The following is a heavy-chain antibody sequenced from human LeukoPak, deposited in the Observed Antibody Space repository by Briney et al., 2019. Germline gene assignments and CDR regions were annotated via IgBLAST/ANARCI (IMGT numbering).Heavy chain of an antibody. J-gene: IGHJ1*01. CDR1: GGSISSYY. CDR3: ARGYCGGDCYGYSFFGH. D-gene: IGHD2-21*01. V-gene: IGHV4-4*08. CDR2: IYTSGST. Sequence: EPSETLSLTCTVSGGSISSYYWSWIRQPPGKGLEWIGRIYTSGSTNYNPSLKSRVTISVDTSKNQFSLKLSSVTAVDTAVYYCARGYCGGDCYGYSFFGHWGQGTLVTVSS.